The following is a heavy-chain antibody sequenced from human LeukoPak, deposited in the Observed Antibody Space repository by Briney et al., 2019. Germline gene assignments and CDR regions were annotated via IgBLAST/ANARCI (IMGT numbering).Heavy chain of an antibody. CDR3: AREAKNYDFWCGYSGGWFDP. CDR2: IYHSGST. V-gene: IGHV4-38-2*02. J-gene: IGHJ5*02. D-gene: IGHD3-3*01. CDR1: GYSISSGYY. Sequence: SETLSLTCTVSGYSISSGYYWGWIRQPPGKGLEWIGSIYHSGSTYYNPSLKSRVTISVDTSKNQFSLKLSSVTAADTAVYYCAREAKNYDFWCGYSGGWFDPWGQGTLVTVSS.